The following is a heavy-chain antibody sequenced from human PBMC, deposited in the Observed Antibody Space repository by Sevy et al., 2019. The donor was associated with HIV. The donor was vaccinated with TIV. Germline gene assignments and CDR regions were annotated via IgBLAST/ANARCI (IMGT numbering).Heavy chain of an antibody. CDR2: ISYDGSNK. CDR3: AKALHDYSNLYYFDY. CDR1: GFTFSSYG. Sequence: GGSLRLSCAASGFTFSSYGMHWVRQAPGKGLEWVAVISYDGSNKYYAHSVKGRFTISRDNSKNTLYLQMNSLRAEDTAVYYCAKALHDYSNLYYFDYWGQGTLVTVSS. J-gene: IGHJ4*02. V-gene: IGHV3-30*18. D-gene: IGHD4-4*01.